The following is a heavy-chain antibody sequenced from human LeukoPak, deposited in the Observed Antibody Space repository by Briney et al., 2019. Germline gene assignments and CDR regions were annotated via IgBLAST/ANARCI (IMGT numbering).Heavy chain of an antibody. V-gene: IGHV3-30*04. CDR1: GFTFSSYA. CDR2: ISYDGSNK. J-gene: IGHJ4*02. CDR3: ARGYSSDV. Sequence: GGSLRLSCAASGFTFSSYAMHWVRQAPGKGLEWVAVISYDGSNKYYADSVKGRLTISRDNSNNTLYRQMNSLRAEDTAVNYWARGYSSDVWAQGTLVTVSS. D-gene: IGHD6-19*01.